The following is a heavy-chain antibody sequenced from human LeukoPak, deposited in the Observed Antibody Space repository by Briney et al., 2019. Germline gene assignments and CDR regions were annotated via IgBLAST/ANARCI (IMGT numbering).Heavy chain of an antibody. D-gene: IGHD6-13*01. Sequence: GGSLRLSCAASGFTFSIYSMNWVRQAPGKGLEWVSYISSSSSTIYYADSVKGRFTISRDNAKNSLYLQMNNLRDEDTAVYYCARDLGLSSCWYGNWGQGTLVTVSS. CDR3: ARDLGLSSCWYGN. J-gene: IGHJ4*02. CDR1: GFTFSIYS. V-gene: IGHV3-48*02. CDR2: ISSSSSTI.